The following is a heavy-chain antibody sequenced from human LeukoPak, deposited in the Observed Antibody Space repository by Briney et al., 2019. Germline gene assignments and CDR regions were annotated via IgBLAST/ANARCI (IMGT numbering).Heavy chain of an antibody. CDR2: INPNTGGS. J-gene: IGHJ4*02. Sequence: ASVKVSCKASGYTFNDYYIHWVRQAPGQGREWMGWINPNTGGSNYGQKFQGRVTMTRDTSISTAYMELSRLRSDDTALYYCARDWGASTLVEYWGQGTLVTVSS. D-gene: IGHD2/OR15-2a*01. CDR1: GYTFNDYY. V-gene: IGHV1-2*02. CDR3: ARDWGASTLVEY.